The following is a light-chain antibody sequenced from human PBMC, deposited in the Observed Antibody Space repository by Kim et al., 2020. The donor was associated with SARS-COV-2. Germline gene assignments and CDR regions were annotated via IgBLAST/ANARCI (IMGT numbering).Light chain of an antibody. Sequence: SYELTQPPSMSVSPGQTASITCSGDKLGDNYACWYQQKPGQSPVLVMYQDNKRPSGIPERFSGSNSGNTATLTISGTQAMDEADYYCQAWDSSTVVFGGGTQLTVL. CDR2: QDN. V-gene: IGLV3-1*01. J-gene: IGLJ2*01. CDR1: KLGDNY. CDR3: QAWDSSTVV.